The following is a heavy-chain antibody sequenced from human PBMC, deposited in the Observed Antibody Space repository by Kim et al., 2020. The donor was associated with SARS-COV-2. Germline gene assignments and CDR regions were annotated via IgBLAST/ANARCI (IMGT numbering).Heavy chain of an antibody. V-gene: IGHV4-39*01. D-gene: IGHD3-22*01. J-gene: IGHJ3*02. Sequence: SETLSLTCTVSGGSISSSSYYWGWIRQPPGKGLEWIGSIYYSGSTYYNPSLKSRVTISVDTSKNQFSLKLSSVTAADTAVYYCARLQDYYDSSGYYPASAFDIWGQGTMVTVSS. CDR2: IYYSGST. CDR1: GGSISSSSYY. CDR3: ARLQDYYDSSGYYPASAFDI.